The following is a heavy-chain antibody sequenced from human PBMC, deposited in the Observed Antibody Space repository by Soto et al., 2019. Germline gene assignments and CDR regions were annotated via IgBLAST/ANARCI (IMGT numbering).Heavy chain of an antibody. D-gene: IGHD4-17*01. CDR3: AQMTVLTTSAFDV. CDR2: ISSSSGRTT. V-gene: IGHV3-23*01. Sequence: EGHLLESGGRFVQPGGSLRLSCAASGFNFGLYAMTWVRQAPGKRLEWVSEISSSSGRTTRYADSVEGRFTISRDNSKSTLYLEMNSLRADDTGIYFCAQMTVLTTSAFDVWGQGTMVTVSS. CDR1: GFNFGLYA. J-gene: IGHJ3*01.